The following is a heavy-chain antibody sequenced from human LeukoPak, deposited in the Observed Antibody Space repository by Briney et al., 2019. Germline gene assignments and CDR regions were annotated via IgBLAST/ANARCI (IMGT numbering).Heavy chain of an antibody. CDR2: INHSGST. V-gene: IGHV4-34*01. CDR3: ARGQTTLRYCSSTSCYGPGNAFDI. J-gene: IGHJ3*02. D-gene: IGHD2-2*01. Sequence: SETLSLTCAVYGGSFSGYYLSWIRQPPGKGLEWIGEINHSGSTNYNPSLKSRVTISVDTSKNQFSLKLSSVTAADTAVYYCARGQTTLRYCSSTSCYGPGNAFDIWGQGTMVTVSS. CDR1: GGSFSGYY.